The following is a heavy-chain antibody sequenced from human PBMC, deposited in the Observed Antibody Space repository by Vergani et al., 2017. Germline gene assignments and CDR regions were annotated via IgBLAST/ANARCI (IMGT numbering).Heavy chain of an antibody. CDR1: GGSFSGYY. J-gene: IGHJ4*02. CDR3: ARDYCSSTSCYDGRDA. Sequence: QVQLQQWGAGLLKPSETLSLTCAVYGGSFSGYYWSWIRQPPGKGLEWIGEINHSGSTNYNPSLKSRVTISVDTSKNQFSLKLSSVTAADTAVYYCARDYCSSTSCYDGRDAWGQGTLVTVSS. CDR2: INHSGST. D-gene: IGHD2-2*01. V-gene: IGHV4-34*01.